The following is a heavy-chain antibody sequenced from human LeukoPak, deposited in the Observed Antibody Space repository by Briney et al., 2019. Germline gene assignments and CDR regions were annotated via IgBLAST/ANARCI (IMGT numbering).Heavy chain of an antibody. D-gene: IGHD6-13*01. CDR1: GFTFSSYS. CDR3: ARLTGSWYSSDY. Sequence: GGSLRLSCAASGFTFSSYSMNWVRQAPGKGLEWVSSISSSSSYIYYADSVKGRFTISRDNAKNSLYLQMNSLRAEDTAVYYCARLTGSWYSSDYWGQGTLVTVSS. J-gene: IGHJ4*02. CDR2: ISSSSSYI. V-gene: IGHV3-21*01.